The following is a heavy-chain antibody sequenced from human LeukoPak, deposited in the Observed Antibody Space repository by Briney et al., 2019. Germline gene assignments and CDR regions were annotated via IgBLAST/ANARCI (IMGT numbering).Heavy chain of an antibody. D-gene: IGHD3-10*01. V-gene: IGHV4-34*01. Sequence: SETLSLTCAVYGGSFSGYYWSWIRQPPGKGLEWIGEINHSGSTNYNPSLKSRVTISVDTSKNQFSLKLSSVTAADTAVYYCAKGRGALYGSGSYRYYYYYGMDVWGKGTTVTVSS. J-gene: IGHJ6*04. CDR2: INHSGST. CDR1: GGSFSGYY. CDR3: AKGRGALYGSGSYRYYYYYGMDV.